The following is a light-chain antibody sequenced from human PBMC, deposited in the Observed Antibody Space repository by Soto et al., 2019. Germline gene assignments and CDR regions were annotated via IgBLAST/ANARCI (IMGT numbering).Light chain of an antibody. CDR1: SSDVGGYNY. J-gene: IGLJ1*01. CDR3: SSYTSSSIDYV. CDR2: EVS. Sequence: QSALTQPASVSGSPGQSITISCTGNSSDVGGYNYVSWYQQHPGKAPKLMIYEVSNRPSGVSNRFSGSKSGNTASLTISGLQAEDEADYYCSSYTSSSIDYVFGTGTKVTFL. V-gene: IGLV2-14*01.